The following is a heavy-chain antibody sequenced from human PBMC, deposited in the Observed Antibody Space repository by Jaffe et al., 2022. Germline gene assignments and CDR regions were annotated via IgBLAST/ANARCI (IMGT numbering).Heavy chain of an antibody. CDR3: ARVAYYDFWSGYAPIDY. D-gene: IGHD3-3*01. J-gene: IGHJ4*02. Sequence: QVQLQQWGAGLLKPSETLSLTCAVYGGSFSGYYWSWIRQPPGKGLEWIGEINHSGSTNYNPSLKSRVTISVDTSKNQFSLKLSSVTAADTAVYYCARVAYYDFWSGYAPIDYWGQGTLVTVSS. V-gene: IGHV4-34*01. CDR1: GGSFSGYY. CDR2: INHSGST.